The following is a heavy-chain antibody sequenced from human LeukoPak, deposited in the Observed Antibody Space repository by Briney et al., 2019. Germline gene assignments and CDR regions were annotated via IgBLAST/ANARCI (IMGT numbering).Heavy chain of an antibody. CDR2: IYTSGST. CDR3: AREGRGLQLWLRTSWFDP. CDR1: GGSISSYY. J-gene: IGHJ5*02. D-gene: IGHD5-18*01. V-gene: IGHV4-4*07. Sequence: SETLSLTCTVSGGSISSYYWSWIRQPAGKGLEWIGRIYTSGSTNYNPSLKSRVTMSVDTSKNQFSLKLSSVTAADTAVYYCAREGRGLQLWLRTSWFDPWGQGTLVTVSS.